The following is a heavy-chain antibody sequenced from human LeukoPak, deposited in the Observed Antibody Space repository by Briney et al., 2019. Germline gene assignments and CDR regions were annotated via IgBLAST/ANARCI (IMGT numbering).Heavy chain of an antibody. CDR3: ARYCSSTSCYNAYYYGMDV. V-gene: IGHV1-69*13. D-gene: IGHD2-2*02. CDR1: GGTFSSYA. Sequence: ASVQVSCKASGGTFSSYAISWVRQAPGQGLEWMGGIIPIFGTANYAQKFQGRVTITADESTSTAYMELSSLRSEDTAVYYCARYCSSTSCYNAYYYGMDVWGQGTTVTVSS. J-gene: IGHJ6*02. CDR2: IIPIFGTA.